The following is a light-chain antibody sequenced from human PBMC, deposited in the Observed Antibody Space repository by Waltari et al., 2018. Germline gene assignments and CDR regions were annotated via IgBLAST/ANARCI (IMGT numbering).Light chain of an antibody. Sequence: EIVLTQSPGTLSLSPGERATLSCRASQSVSSSYLAWYQQKPGQAPRRLIYGASSRATGIPERFSGSGSGTDFTLTISRLEPEDFAVYYCQQYGSSLWTFGQGTKVEIK. CDR1: QSVSSSY. CDR2: GAS. CDR3: QQYGSSLWT. J-gene: IGKJ1*01. V-gene: IGKV3-20*01.